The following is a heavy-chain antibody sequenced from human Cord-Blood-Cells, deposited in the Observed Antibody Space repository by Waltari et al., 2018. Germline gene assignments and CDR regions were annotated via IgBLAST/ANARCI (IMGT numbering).Heavy chain of an antibody. CDR1: GFTFSSYS. CDR2: ISSSSSTK. CDR3: ARDLGYGPPPDY. V-gene: IGHV3-48*02. D-gene: IGHD5-12*01. Sequence: EVQLVESGGGLVQPGGSLRLSCAAPGFTFSSYSMNWVRQALRTVVVWVSCISSSSSTKYYADSVRCRFSIYRDNAKISLYLQMNRLGDEDTAVYYCARDLGYGPPPDYWGQGTLVTVSS. J-gene: IGHJ4*02.